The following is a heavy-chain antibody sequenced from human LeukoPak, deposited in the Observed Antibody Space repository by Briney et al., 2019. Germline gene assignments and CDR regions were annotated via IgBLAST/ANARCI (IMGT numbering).Heavy chain of an antibody. CDR1: RFTFSSYA. CDR3: AKDLNWNYFNGNDDY. Sequence: QPGGSLRLSCAASRFTFSSYAMSWVRQAPGKGLEWVSAISGSGGSTYYADSVKGRFTISRDNSKNTLYLQMNSLRAEDTAVYYCAKDLNWNYFNGNDDYWGQGTLVTVSS. D-gene: IGHD1-7*01. V-gene: IGHV3-23*01. CDR2: ISGSGGST. J-gene: IGHJ4*02.